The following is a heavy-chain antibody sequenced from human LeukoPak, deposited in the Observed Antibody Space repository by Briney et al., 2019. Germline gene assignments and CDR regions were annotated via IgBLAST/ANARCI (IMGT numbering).Heavy chain of an antibody. CDR1: GFTFSSYW. J-gene: IGHJ6*03. CDR2: IKQDGSEK. V-gene: IGHV3-7*01. Sequence: GGSLRLSCAASGFTFSSYWMSWVRQAPGKGLEWVANIKQDGSEKYYVDSVKGRFTISRDNAKNSLYLQMNSLRAEDTAVYYCARDDGTLPYYYMDVWGKGTTVTVSS. CDR3: ARDDGTLPYYYMDV.